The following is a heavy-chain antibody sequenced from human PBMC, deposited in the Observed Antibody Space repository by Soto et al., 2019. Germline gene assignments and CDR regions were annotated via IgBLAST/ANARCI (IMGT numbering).Heavy chain of an antibody. CDR3: ARRNYDILTGYPTSLDY. Sequence: PSETLSLTWAVAGGSIRSGGYYWSWIRQPPGKGLEWIGYIYYSGSTNYNPSLKSRVTISVDTSKNQFSLKLSSVTAADTAVYFCARRNYDILTGYPTSLDYWGQGTLVTVSS. CDR1: GGSIRSGGYY. V-gene: IGHV4-61*08. D-gene: IGHD3-9*01. CDR2: IYYSGST. J-gene: IGHJ4*02.